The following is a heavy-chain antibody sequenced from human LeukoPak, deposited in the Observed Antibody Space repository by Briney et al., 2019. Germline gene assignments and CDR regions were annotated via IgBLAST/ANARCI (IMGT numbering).Heavy chain of an antibody. D-gene: IGHD6-13*01. CDR1: GFTFDDYA. J-gene: IGHJ4*02. V-gene: IGHV3-9*01. CDR2: ISWNSGSI. Sequence: GGSLRLSCAASGFTFDDYAMHWVRQAPGKGLEWVSGISWNSGSIGYADSVKGRFTISRDNAKNSLYLQMNSPRAEDTALYYCAKGSYSSSSFDYWGQGTLVTVSS. CDR3: AKGSYSSSSFDY.